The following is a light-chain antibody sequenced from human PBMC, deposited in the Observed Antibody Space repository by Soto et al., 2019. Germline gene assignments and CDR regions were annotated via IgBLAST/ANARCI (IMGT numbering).Light chain of an antibody. CDR1: SSDVGGYNY. Sequence: QSVLTQPASVSGSPGQSITISCTGTSSDVGGYNYVSWYQQHPGKAHKLMIYEVFNRRSGVSNRFSGSRSGNTASLTISGLQAEDEAEYYCNSYTRSSPFVFGTGTKLPVL. CDR2: EVF. V-gene: IGLV2-14*01. CDR3: NSYTRSSPFV. J-gene: IGLJ1*01.